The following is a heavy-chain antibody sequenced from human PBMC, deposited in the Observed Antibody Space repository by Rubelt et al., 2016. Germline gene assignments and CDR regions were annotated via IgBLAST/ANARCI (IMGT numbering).Heavy chain of an antibody. Sequence: QVQLRQWGAGLLKPSETLSLTCAVYGGSFSSYYWSWIRQSPGKGLEWIGEINQRGTTNYNPSLKSRVPISGDTSKNQFSRKRNSVTTADTAVDSCARGLWGSAGGPFDIWGLGTMVTVSS. CDR1: GGSFSSYY. CDR2: INQRGTT. V-gene: IGHV4-34*01. D-gene: IGHD2-15*01. CDR3: ARGLWGSAGGPFDI. J-gene: IGHJ3*02.